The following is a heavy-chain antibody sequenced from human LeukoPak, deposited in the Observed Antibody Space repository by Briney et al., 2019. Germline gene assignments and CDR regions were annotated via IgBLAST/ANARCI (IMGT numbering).Heavy chain of an antibody. D-gene: IGHD5-12*01. Sequence: GGSLRLSCAASGFTFSSYWMSWVRQAPGKGLEWVANIKQDGSEKYYLDSVKGRFTISRDNAKNSLYLQMNSLRAEDTAVYYCARVGNGYSGYALDYWGQGTLVTVSS. V-gene: IGHV3-7*04. CDR1: GFTFSSYW. CDR3: ARVGNGYSGYALDY. J-gene: IGHJ4*02. CDR2: IKQDGSEK.